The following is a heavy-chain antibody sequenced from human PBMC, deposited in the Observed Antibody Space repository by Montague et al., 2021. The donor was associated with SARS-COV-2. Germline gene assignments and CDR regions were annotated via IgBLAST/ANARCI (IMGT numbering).Heavy chain of an antibody. Sequence: SETLSLTCTVSGGSISSSSYYWGWIRQPPGTGLEWIGSIYYSGSTYYNPSLKSRVTISVDTSKNQFSLKLSSVTAADTAVYYCVTYYDILTGYYIDAFDIWGQGTMVTVSS. CDR2: IYYSGST. CDR3: VTYYDILTGYYIDAFDI. V-gene: IGHV4-39*01. D-gene: IGHD3-9*01. J-gene: IGHJ3*02. CDR1: GGSISSSSYY.